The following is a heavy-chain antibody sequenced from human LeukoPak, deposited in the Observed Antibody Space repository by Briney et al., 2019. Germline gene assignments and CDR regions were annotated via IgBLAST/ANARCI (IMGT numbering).Heavy chain of an antibody. J-gene: IGHJ5*02. CDR2: ISHGGST. CDR3: ARRGYADYALFDP. V-gene: IGHV4-61*01. D-gene: IGHD4-17*01. Sequence: PSETLSLTCTVSGGSVSSGSYYWSWIRQPPGKGLEWIGYISHGGSTNYNPSLKSRVTISVDTSKNQSSLKLSSVTAADTAVYYCARRGYADYALFDPWGQGTLVTVSS. CDR1: GGSVSSGSYY.